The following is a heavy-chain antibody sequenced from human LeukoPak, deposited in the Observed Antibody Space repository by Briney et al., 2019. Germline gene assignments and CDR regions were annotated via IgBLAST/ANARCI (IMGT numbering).Heavy chain of an antibody. V-gene: IGHV3-21*01. CDR2: ISSGSSYI. Sequence: GRSLRLSCAASGFTFSAYTLSWVRQAPGKGLEWVSSISSGSSYIYYADSVKGRFTISRDNAKNSLYLQMNSLRAEDTAVYYCASAYSSSWYYFDYWGQGTLVAVSS. J-gene: IGHJ4*02. CDR1: GFTFSAYT. CDR3: ASAYSSSWYYFDY. D-gene: IGHD6-13*01.